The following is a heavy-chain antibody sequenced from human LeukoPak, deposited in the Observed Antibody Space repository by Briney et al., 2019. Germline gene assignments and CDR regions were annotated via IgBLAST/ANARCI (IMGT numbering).Heavy chain of an antibody. V-gene: IGHV1-2*02. CDR3: ARQFSSKLEWLAYVTGDDAFDV. D-gene: IGHD3-3*01. CDR2: VNPKTGGT. Sequence: GASVKVSCKSFGYSFTRYDLHWVRQAPRQGLEWMGWVNPKTGGTNYARKFQGRVTMTRDTSINTVNMELSRLTSDDTAVYYCARQFSSKLEWLAYVTGDDAFDVWGQGTMITVS. CDR1: GYSFTRYD. J-gene: IGHJ3*01.